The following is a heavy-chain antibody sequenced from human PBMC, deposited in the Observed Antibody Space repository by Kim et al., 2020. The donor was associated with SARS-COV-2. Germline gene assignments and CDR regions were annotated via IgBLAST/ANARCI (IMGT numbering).Heavy chain of an antibody. CDR3: AVKGIVPTVTPVNYFDP. Sequence: GESLKISCKGSGYSFTRYWIGWVRQMPGKGLEWMGIIYPGDSDTRYSPSFQGQVTISADKSISTAYVQWSSLKASDTAMYYCAVKGIVPTVTPVNYFDPWGQGTLVHLSS. CDR2: IYPGDSDT. V-gene: IGHV5-51*01. D-gene: IGHD2-2*01. J-gene: IGHJ5*02. CDR1: GYSFTRYW.